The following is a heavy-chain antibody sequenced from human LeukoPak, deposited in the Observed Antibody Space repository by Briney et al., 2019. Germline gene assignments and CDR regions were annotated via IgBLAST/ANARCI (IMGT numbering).Heavy chain of an antibody. CDR2: IFYSGGT. D-gene: IGHD5-18*01. CDR3: AGSQLWLQLY. CDR1: GGSINTPNYY. Sequence: PSETLSLTCTVSGGSINTPNYYWGWIRQTPGKGLEWIGNIFYSGGTYYSPSLTSRVTISLDTSRNQFSLKLNSVTAADTAVYYCAGSQLWLQLYWGQGTLVTVSS. J-gene: IGHJ4*02. V-gene: IGHV4-39*07.